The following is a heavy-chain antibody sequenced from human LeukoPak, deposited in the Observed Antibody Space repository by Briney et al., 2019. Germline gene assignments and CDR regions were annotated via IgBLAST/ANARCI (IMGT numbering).Heavy chain of an antibody. J-gene: IGHJ4*02. D-gene: IGHD3-9*01. V-gene: IGHV3-23*01. CDR3: AKDGGDYDILFDYFDY. CDR1: GFTFSSYA. Sequence: GGSLRLSCAASGFTFSSYAMSWVRQVPGKGLEWVSAVSGSGGSTYYADSVKGRFTISRDNSKNTLYLQMNSLRAEDTAVYYCAKDGGDYDILFDYFDYWGQGTLVTVSS. CDR2: VSGSGGST.